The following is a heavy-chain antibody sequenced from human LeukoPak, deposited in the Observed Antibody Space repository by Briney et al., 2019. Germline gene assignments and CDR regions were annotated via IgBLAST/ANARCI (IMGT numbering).Heavy chain of an antibody. J-gene: IGHJ4*02. CDR1: GFTFSSYA. CDR3: ARDRGSGWPFDY. CDR2: ISGSGGST. D-gene: IGHD6-19*01. V-gene: IGHV3-23*01. Sequence: GGSLRLSCAASGFTFSSYAMSWVRQAPGKGLEWVSAISGSGGSTYYADSVKGRFTISRDNAKNSLHLQMNSLRAEDTAVYYCARDRGSGWPFDYWGQGTLVTVSS.